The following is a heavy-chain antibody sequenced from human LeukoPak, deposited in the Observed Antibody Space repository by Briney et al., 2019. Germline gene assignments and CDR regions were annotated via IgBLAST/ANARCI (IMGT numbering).Heavy chain of an antibody. D-gene: IGHD2-15*01. V-gene: IGHV3-21*01. Sequence: GGSLRLSCAASGFTFSSYSMNWVRQAPGKGLEWVSSISSSSSYIYYADSVKGRFTISRDNAKNSLYLQMNSLRAEDTAVYYCARDGLGYCSGGSCYRDENFDYWGQGTLVTVSS. J-gene: IGHJ4*02. CDR3: ARDGLGYCSGGSCYRDENFDY. CDR1: GFTFSSYS. CDR2: ISSSSSYI.